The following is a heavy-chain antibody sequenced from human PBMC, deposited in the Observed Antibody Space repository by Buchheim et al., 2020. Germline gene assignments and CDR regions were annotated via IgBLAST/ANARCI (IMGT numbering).Heavy chain of an antibody. Sequence: EVQLVESGGGLVQPGGSLRLSCAASGFTFSSHWMHWVRHVPGKGPVWVSRISNDGSSSNYADSVKGRFTMSRDNAKNTLYLQMNSLRAEDTAVYYCARGSAIAFWYFDLWGRGTL. V-gene: IGHV3-74*01. CDR1: GFTFSSHW. CDR3: ARGSAIAFWYFDL. CDR2: ISNDGSSS. J-gene: IGHJ2*01.